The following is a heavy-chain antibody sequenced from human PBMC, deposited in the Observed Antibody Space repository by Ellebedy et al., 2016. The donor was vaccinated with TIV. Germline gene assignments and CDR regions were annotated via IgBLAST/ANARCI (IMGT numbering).Heavy chain of an antibody. J-gene: IGHJ4*02. D-gene: IGHD3-10*01. V-gene: IGHV2-70*11. CDR3: APMRDYYTSGANYDLDY. Sequence: SGPTLVTPTQTLTLTCTFSGFSLTTHGGSVSWIRQPPGNALEWLARIDCDDDKYYSTSLKTRLTISRDSPKNQVVLTITNMDPVDTATYHCAPMRDYYTSGANYDLDYWGQGTLVTVSS. CDR1: GFSLTTHGGS. CDR2: IDCDDDK.